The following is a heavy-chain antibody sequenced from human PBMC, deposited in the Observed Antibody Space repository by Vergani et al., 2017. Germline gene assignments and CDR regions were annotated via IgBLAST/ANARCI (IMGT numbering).Heavy chain of an antibody. CDR2: IIPIFGTA. V-gene: IGHV1-69*12. Sequence: QVQLVQSGAEVKKPGSSVKVSCKASGGTFSSYAISWVRQAPGQGLEWMGGIIPIFGTANYAQKFQGRVTITADESTSTAYMELSSLRSEDTAVYYCAREIRYGSGSYYIDYYYYGMDVWGQGTTVTVSS. CDR3: AREIRYGSGSYYIDYYYYGMDV. D-gene: IGHD3-10*01. J-gene: IGHJ6*02. CDR1: GGTFSSYA.